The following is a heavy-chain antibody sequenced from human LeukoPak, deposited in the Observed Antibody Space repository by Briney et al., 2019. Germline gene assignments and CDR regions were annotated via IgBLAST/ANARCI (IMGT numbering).Heavy chain of an antibody. CDR2: IYSSGST. CDR3: ARGGSSTWRIGYYFDF. J-gene: IGHJ4*02. CDR1: GGSISSYY. V-gene: IGHV4-59*01. D-gene: IGHD6-13*01. Sequence: SETLSLTCTVSGGSISSYYWNWIRQAPGKGLEWIGFIYSSGSTNYNPSLKSRVTMSVDTSKNQFSLKLRSVTDADTAVYLCARGGSSTWRIGYYFDFWGQGTLVTVSS.